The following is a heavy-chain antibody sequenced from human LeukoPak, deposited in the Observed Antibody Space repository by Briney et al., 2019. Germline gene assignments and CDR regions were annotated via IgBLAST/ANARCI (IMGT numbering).Heavy chain of an antibody. D-gene: IGHD3/OR15-3a*01. CDR3: ARGTGTGWRFDF. J-gene: IGHJ4*02. V-gene: IGHV3-21*01. CDR2: ISFSGSYI. CDR1: GFTFSSYA. Sequence: PGGSLRLSCAASGFTFSSYAMSWVRQAPGKGLEWVSSISFSGSYIYYADSVKGRFTTSRDNAKNSVYLQMNSLRDDDTAVYYCARGTGTGWRFDFWGQGTLVTVSS.